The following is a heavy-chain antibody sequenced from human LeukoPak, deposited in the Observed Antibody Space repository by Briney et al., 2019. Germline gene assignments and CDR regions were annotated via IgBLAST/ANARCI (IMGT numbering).Heavy chain of an antibody. CDR3: ARGTYYYDSSGYYPSPDYDY. CDR2: ISAYNGNT. D-gene: IGHD3-22*01. J-gene: IGHJ4*02. V-gene: IGHV1-18*01. CDR1: GYTFTSYG. Sequence: ASVKVSCKASGYTFTSYGISWVRQAPGQGLEWMGWISAYNGNTNYAQKLQGRVTMTTDTSTSTAYMELRSLRSDDTAVYYCARGTYYYDSSGYYPSPDYDYWGQGTLVTVSS.